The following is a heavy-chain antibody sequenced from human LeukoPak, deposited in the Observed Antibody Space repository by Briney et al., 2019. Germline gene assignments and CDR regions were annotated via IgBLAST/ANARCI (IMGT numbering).Heavy chain of an antibody. CDR1: GYTFTCYY. D-gene: IGHD6-19*01. Sequence: ASVKVSCKASGYTFTCYYMHWVRQAPGQGLEWMGWINPNSGGTNYAQKFQGRVTMTRDTSISTAYMELSRLTSDEPAVCYCARGREVAGTVGYWGQGTLVTGSS. CDR3: ARGREVAGTVGY. V-gene: IGHV1-2*02. J-gene: IGHJ4*01. CDR2: INPNSGGT.